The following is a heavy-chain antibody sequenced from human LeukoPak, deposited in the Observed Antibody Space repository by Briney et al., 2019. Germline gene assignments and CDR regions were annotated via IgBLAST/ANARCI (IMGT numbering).Heavy chain of an antibody. CDR3: ARGRITMVRGVTRGNWFDP. CDR2: IHHSGST. J-gene: IGHJ5*02. Sequence: PSETLSLNCAVYGGSFSGYYWSWIRQPPGKGLEWIGEIHHSGSTNYNPSLKSRVTISVDTSKNQFSLKLSSVTAADTAVYYCARGRITMVRGVTRGNWFDPWGQGTLVTVSS. D-gene: IGHD3-10*01. V-gene: IGHV4-34*01. CDR1: GGSFSGYY.